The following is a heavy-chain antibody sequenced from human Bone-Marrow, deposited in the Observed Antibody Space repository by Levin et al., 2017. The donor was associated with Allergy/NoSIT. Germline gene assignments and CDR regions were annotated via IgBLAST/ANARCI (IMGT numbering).Heavy chain of an antibody. CDR2: VNTNTGNP. V-gene: IGHV7-4-1*02. J-gene: IGHJ4*02. Sequence: ASVKVSCKASGYTFTNYALNWVRQAPGQGLEWMGWVNTNTGNPTYAQGFTGRFVFSLDTSVSTAYLQISSLKAEDTAVYYCARELQHQTFWSGYYTPVAFWGQGTLVTVSS. CDR1: GYTFTNYA. CDR3: ARELQHQTFWSGYYTPVAF. D-gene: IGHD3-3*01.